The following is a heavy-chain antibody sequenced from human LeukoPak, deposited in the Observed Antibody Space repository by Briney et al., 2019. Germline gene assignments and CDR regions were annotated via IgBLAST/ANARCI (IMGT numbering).Heavy chain of an antibody. V-gene: IGHV3-21*01. Sequence: GGSLRLSCAASGFTFSSYSMNWVRQAPGKGLEWVSSISSSSSYIYYADSVKGRFTISRDNAKNSLYLQMNSLRAEDTAVYYCARAGAYCSSTSCQRAPFDYWGQGTLVTVSS. J-gene: IGHJ4*02. CDR1: GFTFSSYS. CDR3: ARAGAYCSSTSCQRAPFDY. CDR2: ISSSSSYI. D-gene: IGHD2-2*01.